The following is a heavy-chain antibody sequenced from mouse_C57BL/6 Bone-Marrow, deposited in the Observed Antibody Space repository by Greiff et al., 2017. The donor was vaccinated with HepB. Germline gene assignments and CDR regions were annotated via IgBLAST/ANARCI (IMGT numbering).Heavy chain of an antibody. CDR1: GYAFSSSW. J-gene: IGHJ2*01. V-gene: IGHV1-82*01. D-gene: IGHD2-1*01. CDR3: ESNYMYYFDY. Sequence: VQVVESGPELVKPGASVKISCKASGYAFSSSWMNWVKQRPGKGLEWIGRIYPGDGDTNYNGKFKGKATLTADKSSSTAYMQLSSLTSEDSAVYFCESNYMYYFDYWGQGTTLTVSS. CDR2: IYPGDGDT.